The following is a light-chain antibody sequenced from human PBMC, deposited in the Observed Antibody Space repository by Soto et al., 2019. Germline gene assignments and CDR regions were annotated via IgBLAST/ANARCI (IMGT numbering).Light chain of an antibody. CDR1: QSVSSSY. V-gene: IGKV3-20*01. CDR3: QQYGSSPLT. Sequence: EIVLTQSPGTLSLSPGERATLSCMASQSVSSSYLAWYQQKPGQAPRLLIYGASTRATGIPARFSGSGSGTEFTLTISSLQSEDFAVYYCQQYGSSPLTFGGGTKVDI. J-gene: IGKJ4*01. CDR2: GAS.